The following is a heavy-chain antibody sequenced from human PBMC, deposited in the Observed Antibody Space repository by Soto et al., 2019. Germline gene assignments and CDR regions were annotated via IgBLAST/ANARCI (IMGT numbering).Heavy chain of an antibody. V-gene: IGHV4-30-2*01. CDR2: IYHSGST. J-gene: IGHJ4*02. CDR1: GGSISSGGYS. Sequence: SETLSLTCAVSGGSISSGGYSWSWIRQPPGKGLEWIGYIYHSGSTYYNPSLKSRVTISVDRSKNQFSLKLSSVTAADTAVYYCARGHYGSGSYYRRWGQGTLVTVSS. CDR3: ARGHYGSGSYYRR. D-gene: IGHD3-10*01.